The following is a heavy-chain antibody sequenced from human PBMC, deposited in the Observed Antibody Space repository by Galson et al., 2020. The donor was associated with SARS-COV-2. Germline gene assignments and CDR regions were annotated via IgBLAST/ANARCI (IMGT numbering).Heavy chain of an antibody. V-gene: IGHV3-48*04. Sequence: GGSLRHSRAASGFTFSSNNMNWVRQAPGKALARASYISSSSSTIYYAESVKGRFTISRDNATNSLYLQMNSLRAEDTAVYYCAGPYYDFWSGYSTWGQGTLVTVSS. CDR1: GFTFSSNN. D-gene: IGHD3-3*01. J-gene: IGHJ5*02. CDR3: AGPYYDFWSGYST. CDR2: ISSSSSTI.